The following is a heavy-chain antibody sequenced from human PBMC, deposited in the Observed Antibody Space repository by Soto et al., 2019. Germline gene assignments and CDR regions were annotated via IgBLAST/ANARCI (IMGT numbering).Heavy chain of an antibody. D-gene: IGHD6-13*01. CDR2: MNPNSGNT. J-gene: IGHJ6*02. V-gene: IGHV1-8*01. CDR1: GYTFTSYD. CDR3: ARGGSPLYSSSWLYYYYYYGMDV. Sequence: GASLKVSCKASGYTFTSYDINWVRQATGQGLEWMGWMNPNSGNTGYAQKFQGRVTMTRNTSISTAYMELSSLRSEDTAVYYCARGGSPLYSSSWLYYYYYYGMDVWGQGTTVTVSS.